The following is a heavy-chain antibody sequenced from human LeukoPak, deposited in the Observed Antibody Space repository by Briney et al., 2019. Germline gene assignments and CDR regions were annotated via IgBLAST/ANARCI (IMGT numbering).Heavy chain of an antibody. CDR3: ARMVPAGTHNY. D-gene: IGHD2-2*01. CDR2: IYASGSN. V-gene: IGHV4-61*09. Sequence: PSETLSLTCTVSGGSISSGSYYWSWIRQPAGKGLEWIGHIYASGSNDYNPSLKSRVTMSLDMAKNQFSLRLTSVTAADTAVYFCARMVPAGTHNYWGQGLLVTVSS. J-gene: IGHJ4*02. CDR1: GGSISSGSYY.